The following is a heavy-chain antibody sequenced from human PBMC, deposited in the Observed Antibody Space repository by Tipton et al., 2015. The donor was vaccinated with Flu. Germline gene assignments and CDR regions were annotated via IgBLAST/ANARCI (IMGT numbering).Heavy chain of an antibody. V-gene: IGHV1-8*01. Sequence: QLVQSGAEVKKPGASVTVSCKASGYTFTSYDINWVRQATGQGLEWMGWMNPNSGNTGYAQKFQGRVTMTRNTSISTAYMELSNLRSDETAVYNCARYSYYYASEIDYWCKGTLFTVSS. CDR3: ARYSYYYASEIDY. J-gene: IGHJ4*02. CDR2: MNPNSGNT. D-gene: IGHD3-10*01. CDR1: GYTFTSYD.